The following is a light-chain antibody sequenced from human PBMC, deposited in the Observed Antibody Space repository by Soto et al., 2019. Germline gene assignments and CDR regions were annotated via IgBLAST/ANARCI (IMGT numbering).Light chain of an antibody. CDR1: SSDVGSYNY. V-gene: IGLV2-23*01. CDR2: EGS. CDR3: CSYAGSSTYV. Sequence: QSALTQPASVSGSPGQSITISCTGTSSDVGSYNYVAWYQQYPGKVPKLLIYEGSKRPSGVPTRFSGSKSGNTASLTVSGLQSEDEADYYCCSYAGSSTYVFGSGTKVTVL. J-gene: IGLJ1*01.